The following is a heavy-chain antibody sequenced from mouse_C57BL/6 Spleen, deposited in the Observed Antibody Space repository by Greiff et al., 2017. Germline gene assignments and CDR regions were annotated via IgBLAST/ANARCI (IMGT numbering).Heavy chain of an antibody. CDR2: IDPANGNT. CDR1: GFNIKNTY. V-gene: IGHV14-3*01. Sequence: VQLKESVAELVRPGASVKLSCTASGFNIKNTYMHWVKQRPEQGLEWIGRIDPANGNTKYAPKFQGKAPITADTSSNTAYLQLSRLTSEDTAIYYCASSYDYPAMDYWGQGTSVTVSS. CDR3: ASSYDYPAMDY. J-gene: IGHJ4*01.